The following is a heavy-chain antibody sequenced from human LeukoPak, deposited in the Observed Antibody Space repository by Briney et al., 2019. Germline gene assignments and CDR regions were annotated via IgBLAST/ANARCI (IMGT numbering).Heavy chain of an antibody. V-gene: IGHV3-23*01. Sequence: GGSLRLSCAASGFTFSGDAMSWVRQAPGKGLEWVSTISGVGASTYYADSVKGRFTISRDNSKNTLYLQMNSLRAEDTAVYYCAKDGKSIAVAPGDYWGQGALVTVSS. CDR2: ISGVGAST. J-gene: IGHJ4*02. D-gene: IGHD6-19*01. CDR1: GFTFSGDA. CDR3: AKDGKSIAVAPGDY.